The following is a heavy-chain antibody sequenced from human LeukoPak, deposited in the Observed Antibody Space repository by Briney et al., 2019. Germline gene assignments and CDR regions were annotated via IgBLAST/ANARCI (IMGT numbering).Heavy chain of an antibody. Sequence: SETLSLTCTVSGGSISSYYWSWIRQPPGKGLEWIGYIYYSGSTNYNPSLKSRVTISVDTSKNQFSLKLSSVTAADTAVYYCARTDFWSGYPNWFDPWGQGTLVTVSS. CDR2: IYYSGST. CDR1: GGSISSYY. D-gene: IGHD3-3*01. J-gene: IGHJ5*02. CDR3: ARTDFWSGYPNWFDP. V-gene: IGHV4-59*08.